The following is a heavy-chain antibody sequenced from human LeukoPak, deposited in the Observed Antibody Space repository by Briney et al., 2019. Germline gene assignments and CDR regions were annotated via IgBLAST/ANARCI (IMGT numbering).Heavy chain of an antibody. Sequence: PGGSLRLSCVASRFKFRNYWMSWVRQAPGKGLEWVSGINWNGGSTGYADSVKGRFTISRDNAKNSLYLQMNSLRAEDTALYYCARDYSSGTSAFDIWGQGTMVTVSS. J-gene: IGHJ3*02. CDR1: RFKFRNYW. D-gene: IGHD6-19*01. V-gene: IGHV3-20*04. CDR3: ARDYSSGTSAFDI. CDR2: INWNGGST.